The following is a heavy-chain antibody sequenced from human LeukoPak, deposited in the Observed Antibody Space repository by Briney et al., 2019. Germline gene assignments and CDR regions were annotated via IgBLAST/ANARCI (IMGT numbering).Heavy chain of an antibody. V-gene: IGHV3-48*03. J-gene: IGHJ5*02. D-gene: IGHD4-23*01. CDR3: TRVYEIYDYGDHGGFVP. CDR1: GFPFSSSD. Sequence: GGSRRLSCSAASGFPFSSSDMNWVRPAPGKGMEWISYIRSRGDLMYYAESLKGRFSISRDNAKKSLSLQMNSLRVEHTAIYYCTRVYEIYDYGDHGGFVPWGEGTLVPVSS. CDR2: IRSRGDLM.